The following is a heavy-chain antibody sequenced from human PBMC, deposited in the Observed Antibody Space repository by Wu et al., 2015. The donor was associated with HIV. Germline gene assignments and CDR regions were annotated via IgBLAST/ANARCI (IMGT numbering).Heavy chain of an antibody. J-gene: IGHJ3*02. Sequence: QVQLVQSGAEVKKPGSSVKVSCKASGGTFSSYAISWVRQAPGQGLEWMGRIIPIFGTANYAQKFQGRVTITADEPTSTAYMELSSLRSEDTAVYYCARGSYDYVWGSYRWEEDAFDIWGQGTMVTVSS. CDR2: IIPIFGTA. CDR3: ARGSYDYVWGSYRWEEDAFDI. V-gene: IGHV1-69*13. CDR1: GGTFSSYA. D-gene: IGHD3-16*02.